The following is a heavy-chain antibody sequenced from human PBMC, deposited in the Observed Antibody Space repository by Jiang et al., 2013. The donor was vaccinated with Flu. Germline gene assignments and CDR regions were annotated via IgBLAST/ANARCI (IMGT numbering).Heavy chain of an antibody. CDR3: ARDTSAADSVWWFDP. CDR2: INPNGGGT. Sequence: KPGASVKISCKASGYAFTSHYMHWVRQAPGQGLEWMAIINPNGGGTNFAQNFQGRVTLTRDTSTNTVYMELSSLRSEDTAVYYCARDTSAADSVWWFDPWGQGTLVTVSS. D-gene: IGHD3-16*01. V-gene: IGHV1-46*01. J-gene: IGHJ5*02. CDR1: GYAFTSHY.